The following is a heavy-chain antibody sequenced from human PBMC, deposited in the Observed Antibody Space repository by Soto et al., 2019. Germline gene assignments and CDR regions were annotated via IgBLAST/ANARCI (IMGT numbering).Heavy chain of an antibody. CDR1: GGSLSGYY. Sequence: AETLSLTCTVPGGSLSGYYWIWMRQPPGKGLEWIGYIYNSGSTNYNPALKSRVTISVDTSKNQFSLKLSSVTAADTAAYYCANLDMITFGGVIGPNDEFDIWGPGIMVTVS. D-gene: IGHD3-16*02. V-gene: IGHV4-59*08. J-gene: IGHJ3*02. CDR3: ANLDMITFGGVIGPNDEFDI. CDR2: IYNSGST.